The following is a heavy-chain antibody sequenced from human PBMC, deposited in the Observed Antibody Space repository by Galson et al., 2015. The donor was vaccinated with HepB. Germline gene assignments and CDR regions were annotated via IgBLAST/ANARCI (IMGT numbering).Heavy chain of an antibody. CDR3: ARDLMIFGVIITKDKTPRGTSDY. J-gene: IGHJ4*02. CDR1: GFTFSSYS. D-gene: IGHD3-3*01. CDR2: ISSSSSYI. V-gene: IGHV3-21*01. Sequence: SLRLSCAASGFTFSSYSMNWVRQAPGKGLEWVSSISSSSSYIYYADSVKGRFTISRDNAKNSLYLQMNSLRAEDTAVYYCARDLMIFGVIITKDKTPRGTSDYWGQGTLVTVSS.